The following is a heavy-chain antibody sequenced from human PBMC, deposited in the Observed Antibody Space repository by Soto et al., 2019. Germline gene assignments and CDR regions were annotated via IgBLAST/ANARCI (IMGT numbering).Heavy chain of an antibody. CDR1: GASISSEDYY. D-gene: IGHD3-22*01. CDR2: IYPSGST. Sequence: SETLSLTFTVSGASISSEDYYWSWIHQPPGKGLEWIGYIYPSGSTYHNPSLKSRVTMSVDTSKNQFSLKLSSVTAADTAVYYCARPNSSGCYSRFDSWGQGTLVTVSS. CDR3: ARPNSSGCYSRFDS. V-gene: IGHV4-30-4*02. J-gene: IGHJ4*02.